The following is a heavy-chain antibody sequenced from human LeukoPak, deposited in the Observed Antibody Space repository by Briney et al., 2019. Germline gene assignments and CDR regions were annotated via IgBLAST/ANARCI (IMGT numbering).Heavy chain of an antibody. J-gene: IGHJ1*01. CDR1: GLTLSSYA. CDR2: IGTAGDT. Sequence: GGSLRLSCATSGLTLSSYAMHWVRQATGKGLEWVSAIGTAGDTYYPGSVKGRFTISRENAKNSLSLQMNSLRAEDTAVYYCARGLYPDYYVSSGSSPPEHWGQGTLVTVSS. CDR3: ARGLYPDYYVSSGSSPPEH. D-gene: IGHD3-22*01. V-gene: IGHV3-13*01.